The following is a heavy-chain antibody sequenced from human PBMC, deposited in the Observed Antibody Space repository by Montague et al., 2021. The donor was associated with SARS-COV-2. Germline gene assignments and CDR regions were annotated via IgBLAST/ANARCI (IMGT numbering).Heavy chain of an antibody. V-gene: IGHV4-39*01. CDR2: ISYSGST. Sequence: SETLSLTCVVSSGSISPSDTHCWGWVRQAPGKGLEWIATISYSGSTSYTPPLRSRVTISVDTSKNQISLNLRSVIAADTSVYYCARHSTTHAFDPWGQGILVTVSS. J-gene: IGHJ5*02. CDR3: ARHSTTHAFDP. CDR1: SGSISPSDTHC. D-gene: IGHD1-1*01.